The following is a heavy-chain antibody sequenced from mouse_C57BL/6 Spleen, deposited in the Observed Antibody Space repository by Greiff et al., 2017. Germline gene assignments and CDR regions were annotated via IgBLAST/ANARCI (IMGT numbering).Heavy chain of an antibody. D-gene: IGHD2-1*01. CDR1: GYTFTEYT. J-gene: IGHJ1*03. CDR3: ARHGSTMVTESWYFGV. Sequence: QVQLKQSGAELVKPGASVKLSCKASGYTFTEYTIHWVKQRPGQGLEWIGWFYPGSGSIKYNEKFKDKATLTADKSSSTVYMELSRLTSEDSAVYFCARHGSTMVTESWYFGVWGTGTTVTVSS. CDR2: FYPGSGSI. V-gene: IGHV1-62-2*01.